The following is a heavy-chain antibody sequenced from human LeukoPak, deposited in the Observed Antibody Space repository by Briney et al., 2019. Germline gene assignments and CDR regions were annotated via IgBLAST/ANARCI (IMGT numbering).Heavy chain of an antibody. J-gene: IGHJ6*03. Sequence: PSETLSLTCAVYGGSFSGYYWSWIRQPPGKVLEWIGEINHSGSTNYNPSLKSRVTISVDTSKNQFSLKLSSVTAADTAVYYCARLAGGSGSYVAYYYYMDVWGKGTTVTISS. CDR2: INHSGST. CDR1: GGSFSGYY. V-gene: IGHV4-34*01. D-gene: IGHD3-10*01. CDR3: ARLAGGSGSYVAYYYYMDV.